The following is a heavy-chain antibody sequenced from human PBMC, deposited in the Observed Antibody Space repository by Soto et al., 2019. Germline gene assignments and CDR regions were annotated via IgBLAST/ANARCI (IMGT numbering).Heavy chain of an antibody. Sequence: EAQLVESGGGLIQPGGSLRLSCAASGFTVSDNYITWVRQAPGKGLEWVSLLYSGGRIYYADSVKGRFTLSRDTSKTTLYLQMNSLRTEDTAVYYCARSDRDYAYALNVWGQGTTVTVSS. V-gene: IGHV3-53*01. D-gene: IGHD3-16*01. CDR2: LYSGGRI. CDR3: ARSDRDYAYALNV. CDR1: GFTVSDNY. J-gene: IGHJ6*02.